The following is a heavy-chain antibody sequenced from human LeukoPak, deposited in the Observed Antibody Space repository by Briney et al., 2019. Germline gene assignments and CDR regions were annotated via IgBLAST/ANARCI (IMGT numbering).Heavy chain of an antibody. V-gene: IGHV4-4*07. D-gene: IGHD4-11*01. Sequence: SETLSLTCTVSGDSVSNYYWSWIRQPAGKGLEWIGRIHTSGSTNYNPSLKSRVTMSVDTSKNQFSLTLSSVTAADTAVYYCAREGNYGYYYYMDVWGKGTTVTVSS. J-gene: IGHJ6*03. CDR2: IHTSGST. CDR3: AREGNYGYYYYMDV. CDR1: GDSVSNYY.